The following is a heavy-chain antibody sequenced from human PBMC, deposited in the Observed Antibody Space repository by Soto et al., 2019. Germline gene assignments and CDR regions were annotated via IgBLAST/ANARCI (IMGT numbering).Heavy chain of an antibody. D-gene: IGHD5-12*01. CDR1: GFTFSDYS. Sequence: PGGSLRLSCAASGFTFSDYSMTWVRQAPGKGLEWVSSISSSSRYIYYSDSLKGRFTISRDNAKNSLYLQMNSLRAEDTAVYYCARDLVATTPQGDAFDISGQGTMVTVSS. CDR2: ISSSSRYI. V-gene: IGHV3-21*01. CDR3: ARDLVATTPQGDAFDI. J-gene: IGHJ3*02.